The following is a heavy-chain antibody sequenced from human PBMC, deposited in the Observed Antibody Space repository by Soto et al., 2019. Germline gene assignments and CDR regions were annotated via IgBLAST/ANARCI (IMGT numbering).Heavy chain of an antibody. V-gene: IGHV3-23*01. D-gene: IGHD1-7*01. Sequence: EMQLLESGGGLVQPGGSLRLSCAASGFSFSGFTMNWARQAPGKGLEWLSAIRNGGGSTYYVDSVKGRFTISRDHSKNTLFRQLNSLRAADTAMYYCVKDRVEYDAYGNLWGQGNLVTVSS. J-gene: IGHJ4*02. CDR2: IRNGGGST. CDR1: GFSFSGFT. CDR3: VKDRVEYDAYGNL.